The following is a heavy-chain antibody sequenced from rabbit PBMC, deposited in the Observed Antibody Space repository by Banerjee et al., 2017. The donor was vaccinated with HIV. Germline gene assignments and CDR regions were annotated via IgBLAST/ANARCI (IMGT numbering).Heavy chain of an antibody. D-gene: IGHD7-1*01. CDR1: GFSFSSSYW. CDR3: ARGGGGYAGYGHGDDAFDP. J-gene: IGHJ2*01. Sequence: QAQLEESGGDLVKPEGSLTLTWTASGFSFSSSYWMSWVRQAPGKGLEWIAGIYTGDGNTHYASWAKGRFTISKTSSTVDLKMTSLTAADTATYFCARGGGGYAGYGHGDDAFDPWGPGTLVTVS. V-gene: IGHV1S45*01. CDR2: IYTGDGNT.